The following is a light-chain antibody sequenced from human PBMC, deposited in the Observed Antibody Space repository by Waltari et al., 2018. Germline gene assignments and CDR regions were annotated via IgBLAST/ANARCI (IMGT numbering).Light chain of an antibody. CDR3: LQDYDYPRT. CDR2: GAS. V-gene: IGKV1-6*02. Sequence: AIQLTQSPSSLSASVGDIVTITCRASQGISVDLAWYQQKPGKAPKLLIYGASSLQSGVPSRFSGGASGTDFTLTISSLQPEDFATYYCLQDYDYPRTFGQGTRVELK. J-gene: IGKJ1*01. CDR1: QGISVD.